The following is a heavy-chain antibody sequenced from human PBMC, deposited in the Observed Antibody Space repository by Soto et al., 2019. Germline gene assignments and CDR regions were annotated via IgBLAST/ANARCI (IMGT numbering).Heavy chain of an antibody. CDR3: ARGGTLIAAAGTRWFDP. D-gene: IGHD6-13*01. Sequence: ETLSLTCTVSGGSVSSGSYYWSWIRQPPGKGLEWIGYIYYSGSTNYNPSLKSRVTISVDTSKNQFSLKLSSVTAADTAVYYCARGGTLIAAAGTRWFDPWGQGTLVTVSS. CDR1: GGSVSSGSYY. J-gene: IGHJ5*02. CDR2: IYYSGST. V-gene: IGHV4-61*01.